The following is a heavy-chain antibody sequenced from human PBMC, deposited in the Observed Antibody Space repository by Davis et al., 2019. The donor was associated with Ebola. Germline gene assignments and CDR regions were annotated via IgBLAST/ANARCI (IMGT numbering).Heavy chain of an antibody. CDR2: INWNGGST. V-gene: IGHV3-20*01. CDR1: GFTFDDYG. CDR3: ARVSFGVTDED. Sequence: GESLKISCAASGFTFDDYGMSWVRQAPGKGLEWVSGINWNGGSTGYADSVKGRFTISRDNAKNSLYLQMNSPRAEDTALYHCARVSFGVTDEDWGQGTMVTVSS. D-gene: IGHD2-21*02. J-gene: IGHJ3*01.